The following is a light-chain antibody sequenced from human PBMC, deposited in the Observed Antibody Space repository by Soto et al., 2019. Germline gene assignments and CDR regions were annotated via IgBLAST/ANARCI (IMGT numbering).Light chain of an antibody. CDR1: QSVSSY. J-gene: IGKJ5*01. CDR3: QQRSKWRIT. CDR2: DAS. V-gene: IGKV3-11*01. Sequence: EIVLTQSPATLSLSPGETATLSCRAGQSVSSYLAWYQQKPGQAPRLLIYDASNRATCIPARFSGSGSGTDFTLTIISLEPEDFEVYYCQQRSKWRITFGQGTRLEIK.